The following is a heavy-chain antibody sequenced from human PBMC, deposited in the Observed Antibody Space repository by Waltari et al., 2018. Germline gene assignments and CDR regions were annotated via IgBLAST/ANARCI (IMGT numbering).Heavy chain of an antibody. D-gene: IGHD2-2*01. CDR3: AVKYQLLSDWYFDL. CDR2: INSDGSST. J-gene: IGHJ2*01. CDR1: GFTFSSYW. Sequence: EVQLVESGGGLVQPGGSLRLSCAASGFTFSSYWMHWVRQAPGKGLVGVSRINSDGSSTSYADSVKGRFTISRDNAKNTLYLQMNSLRAEDTAVYYCAVKYQLLSDWYFDLWGRGTLVTVSS. V-gene: IGHV3-74*01.